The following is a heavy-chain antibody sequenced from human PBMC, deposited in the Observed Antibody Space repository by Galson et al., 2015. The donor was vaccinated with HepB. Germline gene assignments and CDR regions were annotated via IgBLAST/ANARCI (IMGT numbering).Heavy chain of an antibody. CDR1: GYTFTSYG. D-gene: IGHD5-12*01. Sequence: SVKVSCKASGYTFTSYGITWVRQAPGQGLEWMGWISAYNGNTNYAQKFQGRVTVTTDTSTSTAYMELRSLRSDDTAVYYCARPSHSGYDYFNYYSYGMDVWAKGPRSPSP. V-gene: IGHV1-18*04. J-gene: IGHJ6*02. CDR2: ISAYNGNT. CDR3: ARPSHSGYDYFNYYSYGMDV.